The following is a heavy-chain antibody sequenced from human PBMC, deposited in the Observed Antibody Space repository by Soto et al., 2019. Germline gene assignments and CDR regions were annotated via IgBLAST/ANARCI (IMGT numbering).Heavy chain of an antibody. CDR1: GGSISSYY. Sequence: SETLSLTCTVSGGSISSYYWSWIRQPPGKGLEWIGYIYYSGSTNYNPSLKSRVTISVDTSKNQFSLKLSSVTAADTAVYYCARDGEYSGYDSGGDAFDIRGQGTMVTVSS. CDR3: ARDGEYSGYDSGGDAFDI. CDR2: IYYSGST. V-gene: IGHV4-59*01. D-gene: IGHD5-12*01. J-gene: IGHJ3*02.